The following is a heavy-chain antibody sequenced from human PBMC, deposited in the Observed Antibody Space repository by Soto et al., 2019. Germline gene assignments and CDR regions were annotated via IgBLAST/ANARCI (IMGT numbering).Heavy chain of an antibody. CDR3: ARTMNTSGWFDP. V-gene: IGHV4-30-2*01. J-gene: IGHJ5*02. CDR2: IYHSGGT. CDR1: GGPITSGGYS. Sequence: TLSLTCAVSGGPITSGGYSWSWIRQPPGKGLEWIGYIYHSGGTYYNPSLKSRVTLSIDRTKKQFSLKLKSVTAADTAVYFCARTMNTSGWFDPWGQGTLVTVSS. D-gene: IGHD3-16*01.